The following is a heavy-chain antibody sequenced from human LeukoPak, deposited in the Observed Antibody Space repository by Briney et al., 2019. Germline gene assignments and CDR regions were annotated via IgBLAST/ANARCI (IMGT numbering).Heavy chain of an antibody. V-gene: IGHV4-34*01. CDR1: GGSFSGYY. CDR3: ARVAARRVRRTYYMDV. J-gene: IGHJ6*03. D-gene: IGHD6-6*01. Sequence: MPSETLPLTCAVYGGSFSGYYWSWIRQPPGKGLEWIGEINHSGSTNYNPSLKSRVTISVDTSKNQFSLKLSSVTAADTAVYYCARVAARRVRRTYYMDVWGKGTTVTVSS. CDR2: INHSGST.